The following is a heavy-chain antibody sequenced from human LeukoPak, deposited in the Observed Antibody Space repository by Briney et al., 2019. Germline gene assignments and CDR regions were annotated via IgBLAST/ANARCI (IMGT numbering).Heavy chain of an antibody. Sequence: SGGSLRLSCAASGFTFSSYSMNWVRQAPGKGLEWVSSISSSSSYIYYADSVKGRFTISRDNAKNSLYLQMNSLRAEDTAVYYCARVSMVWGVIITLHFDYWGQGTLVTVSS. CDR1: GFTFSSYS. CDR2: ISSSSSYI. V-gene: IGHV3-21*01. CDR3: ARVSMVWGVIITLHFDY. J-gene: IGHJ4*02. D-gene: IGHD3-10*01.